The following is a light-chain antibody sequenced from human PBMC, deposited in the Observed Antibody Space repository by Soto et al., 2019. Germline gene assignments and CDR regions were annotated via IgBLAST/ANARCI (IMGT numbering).Light chain of an antibody. CDR1: QSLLFSSNNKNY. CDR3: QKYHRAPPGLS. CDR2: WAS. J-gene: IGKJ4*01. V-gene: IGKV4-1*01. Sequence: DIVMNQSPDSLAVSLGERATINCKSSQSLLFSSNNKNYLAWYQHKPGQPPKLLIYWASTREYGVPDRFSGSGSGTAFTLTINSLQAEDVAVYYCQKYHRAPPGLSFGGGTKVEIK.